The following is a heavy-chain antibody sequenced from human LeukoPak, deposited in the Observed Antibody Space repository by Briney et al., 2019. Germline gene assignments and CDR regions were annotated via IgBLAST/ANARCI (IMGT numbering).Heavy chain of an antibody. V-gene: IGHV4-38-2*02. D-gene: IGHD3-10*01. Sequence: SETLSLTCSVSGYSISSTYYWGWIRQPPGEGLEWIGSIYHSGSTYYNPSLESRITILVDTSKNQFSLKLTSVTAADTAVYYCARAISMVRGVIDYWGQGTLVTVSS. J-gene: IGHJ4*02. CDR1: GYSISSTYY. CDR3: ARAISMVRGVIDY. CDR2: IYHSGST.